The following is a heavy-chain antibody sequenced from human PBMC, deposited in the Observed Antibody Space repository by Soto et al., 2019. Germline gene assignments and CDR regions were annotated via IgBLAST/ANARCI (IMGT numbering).Heavy chain of an antibody. CDR2: IYYSGST. V-gene: IGHV4-28*01. Sequence: PSETMSLTCAGSGYSISSTNWWGWSRQPPGKGLEWIGYIYYSGSTYYNPSLKSRVTMSVDTSKNQFSLKLSSVTAVDTAVYYCARMPGIAAVDWFDPWGQGTLVTVS. CDR1: GYSISSTNW. J-gene: IGHJ5*02. CDR3: ARMPGIAAVDWFDP. D-gene: IGHD6-13*01.